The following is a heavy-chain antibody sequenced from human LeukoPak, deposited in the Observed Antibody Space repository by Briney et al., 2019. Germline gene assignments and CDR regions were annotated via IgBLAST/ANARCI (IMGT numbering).Heavy chain of an antibody. J-gene: IGHJ4*02. Sequence: ASVKVSCKASGYTFTGYYMHWVRQAPGQGLEWMGWINPNSGGTNYAQKFRGRATMTRDTSISTAYMELSRLRSDDTAVYYCARGGRGWLSPYYFDYWGQGTLVTVSS. CDR3: ARGGRGWLSPYYFDY. CDR2: INPNSGGT. D-gene: IGHD3-22*01. CDR1: GYTFTGYY. V-gene: IGHV1-2*02.